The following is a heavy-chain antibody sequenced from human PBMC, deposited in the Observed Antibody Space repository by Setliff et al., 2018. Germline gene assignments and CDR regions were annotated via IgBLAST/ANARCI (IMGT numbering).Heavy chain of an antibody. CDR1: GGTFSSYA. CDR3: ARDDEGGYNLEDYYYYMDV. V-gene: IGHV1-69*10. CDR2: IIPILSIA. Sequence: SVKVSCKASGGTFSSYAISWVRQAPGQGLEWMGGIIPILSIANYAQKFQGRVTITADKSTSTAYMELSSLRSEDTAVYYCARDDEGGYNLEDYYYYMDVWGKGTTVTVSS. D-gene: IGHD5-12*01. J-gene: IGHJ6*03.